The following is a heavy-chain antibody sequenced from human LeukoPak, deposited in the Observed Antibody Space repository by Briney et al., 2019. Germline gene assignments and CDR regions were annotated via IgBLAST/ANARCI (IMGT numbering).Heavy chain of an antibody. D-gene: IGHD5-12*01. CDR2: INSDGSST. V-gene: IGHV3-74*01. CDR3: ATLFVEMATITIDY. CDR1: GFTFSSYW. Sequence: PGGSLRLSCAASGFTFSSYWMHWVRQAPGKGLVWVSRINSDGSSTSYADSVKGRFTISRDNAKSTLYLQMNSLRAEDTAVYYCATLFVEMATITIDYWGQGTLVTVSS. J-gene: IGHJ4*02.